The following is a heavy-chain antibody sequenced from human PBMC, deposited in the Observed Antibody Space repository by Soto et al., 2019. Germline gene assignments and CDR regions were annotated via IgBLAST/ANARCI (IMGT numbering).Heavy chain of an antibody. CDR2: TIPIFGTA. CDR3: ASIGSSGFNWFDP. D-gene: IGHD6-19*01. Sequence: GASVKVSCKASGGTFSSYAISWVRQAPGQGLEWMGGTIPIFGTANYAQEFQGRVTITADESTSTAYMELSSLRSEDTAVYYCASIGSSGFNWFDPWGQGTLVTVSS. CDR1: GGTFSSYA. J-gene: IGHJ5*02. V-gene: IGHV1-69*13.